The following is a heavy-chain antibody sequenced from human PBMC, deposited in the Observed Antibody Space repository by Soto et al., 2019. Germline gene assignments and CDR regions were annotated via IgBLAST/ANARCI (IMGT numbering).Heavy chain of an antibody. CDR1: GYTFTSYA. CDR2: INAGNGNT. Sequence: ASVKVSCKASGYTFTSYAMHWVRQAPGQRLEWMGWINAGNGNTKYSQKFQGRVTITRDTSASTAYMQLSSLRSEDTAVYYCARDLGIAVAGTYNWFDPWGQGTLVTVSS. V-gene: IGHV1-3*01. D-gene: IGHD6-19*01. J-gene: IGHJ5*02. CDR3: ARDLGIAVAGTYNWFDP.